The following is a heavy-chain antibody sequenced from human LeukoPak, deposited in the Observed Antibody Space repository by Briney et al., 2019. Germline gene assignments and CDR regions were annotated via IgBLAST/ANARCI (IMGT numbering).Heavy chain of an antibody. CDR3: ARGRAPVATNNYFDY. CDR2: ISGSGGST. V-gene: IGHV3-23*01. D-gene: IGHD5-12*01. Sequence: GGSLRLSCAASGFTFSSYAMSWVRQAPGKGLEWVSAISGSGGSTYYADSVKGRFTISRDNAKNSLYLQMNSLRAEDTAVYYCARGRAPVATNNYFDYWGQGTLVTVSS. CDR1: GFTFSSYA. J-gene: IGHJ4*02.